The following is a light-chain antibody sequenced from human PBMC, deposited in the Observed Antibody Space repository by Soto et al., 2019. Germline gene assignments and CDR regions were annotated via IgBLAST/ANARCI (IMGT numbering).Light chain of an antibody. CDR1: QDNSGW. CDR2: VAS. Sequence: DIQMTQSPSSVSASVGDRVTIACRASQDNSGWLAWYQQRPGKAPNLLIYVASSLQSGVSSRFSGSGSGTDFTLTITNLQPEDSATYYCQQASSFPITFGQGTRLEIK. V-gene: IGKV1-12*01. J-gene: IGKJ5*01. CDR3: QQASSFPIT.